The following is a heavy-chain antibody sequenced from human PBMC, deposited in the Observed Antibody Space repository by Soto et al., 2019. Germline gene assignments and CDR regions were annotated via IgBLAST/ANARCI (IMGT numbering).Heavy chain of an antibody. CDR1: GYTFTSYG. D-gene: IGHD3-10*01. CDR3: ARINPPMVRGVKSPQPGFDP. J-gene: IGHJ5*02. Sequence: GASVKVSCKASGYTFTSYGISWVRQAPGQGLEWMGWISAYNGNTNYAQKLQGRVTMTTDTSTSTAYMELRSLRSDDTAVYYCARINPPMVRGVKSPQPGFDPWGQGTLVTVSS. V-gene: IGHV1-18*04. CDR2: ISAYNGNT.